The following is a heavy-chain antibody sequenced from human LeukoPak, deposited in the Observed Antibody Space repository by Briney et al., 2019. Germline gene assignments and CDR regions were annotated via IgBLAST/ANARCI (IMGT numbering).Heavy chain of an antibody. CDR3: ARHTLWRFDY. V-gene: IGHV3-7*01. Sequence: GGSLRLSCAAYGFTFTNYWLTWVRQAPGKGLEWVANINQDGGTEYYVDSMKGRFTISRDNAKNLVYLQINSLRAGDTAVYFCARHTLWRFDYWGREPWSPSPQ. D-gene: IGHD1-1*01. J-gene: IGHJ4*02. CDR2: INQDGGTE. CDR1: GFTFTNYW.